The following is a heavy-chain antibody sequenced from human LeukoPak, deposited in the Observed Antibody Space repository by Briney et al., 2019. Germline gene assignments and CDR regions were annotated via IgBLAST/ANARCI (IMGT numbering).Heavy chain of an antibody. V-gene: IGHV4-59*03. D-gene: IGHD5-18*01. CDR1: GDSINTNL. CDR2: IYYSGST. J-gene: IGHJ4*02. Sequence: PSETLSLTCTVSGDSINTNLWNWIRQPPGRGLEWIGYIYYSGSTNYNPSLKSRVAISIDTSKNQFSLKLSSVTPADTAVYYCAGNRGYSYTPIYWSQETLVTVSS. CDR3: AGNRGYSYTPIY.